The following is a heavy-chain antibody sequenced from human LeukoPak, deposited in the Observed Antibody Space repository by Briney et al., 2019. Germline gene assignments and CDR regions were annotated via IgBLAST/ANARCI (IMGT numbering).Heavy chain of an antibody. CDR2: VYYSGST. CDR1: VGSISTYY. Sequence: SETLSLTCTVSVGSISTYYWTWIRQPPGKGLEWIGNVYYSGSTNYNPSLKSRVTISVDTSKNQFSLKLRSVTAADTAVYYCATSQSWLVPYSFDYWGQGTLVTVSP. D-gene: IGHD6-19*01. J-gene: IGHJ4*02. V-gene: IGHV4-59*01. CDR3: ATSQSWLVPYSFDY.